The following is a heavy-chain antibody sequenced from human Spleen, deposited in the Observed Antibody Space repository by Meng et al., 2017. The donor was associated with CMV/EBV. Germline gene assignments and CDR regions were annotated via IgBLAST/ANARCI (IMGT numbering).Heavy chain of an antibody. CDR2: ISSSSSYI. J-gene: IGHJ4*02. V-gene: IGHV3-21*04. Sequence: GSLKISCAASGFTFSSYSMNWVRQAPGKGLEWVSSISSSSSYIYYADSVKGRFTISRDNAKNSLYLQMNSLRAEDTAVYYCVPYCSSTSCYRVFDYWGQGTLVTVSS. CDR3: VPYCSSTSCYRVFDY. D-gene: IGHD2-2*02. CDR1: GFTFSSYS.